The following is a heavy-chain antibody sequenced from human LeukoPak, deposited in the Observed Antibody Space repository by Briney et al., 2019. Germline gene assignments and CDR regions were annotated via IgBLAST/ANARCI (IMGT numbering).Heavy chain of an antibody. CDR3: ARERYDILTGYYTFDY. V-gene: IGHV4-4*07. J-gene: IGHJ4*02. CDR2: IYTSGST. CDR1: GGSISNYY. D-gene: IGHD3-9*01. Sequence: TSETLSLTCTVSGGSISNYYWSWIRQPAGKGLEWIGRIYTSGSTNYNPSLKSRVTMSVDTPKNQFSLKLSSVTAADTAVYYCARERYDILTGYYTFDYWGQGTLVTVSS.